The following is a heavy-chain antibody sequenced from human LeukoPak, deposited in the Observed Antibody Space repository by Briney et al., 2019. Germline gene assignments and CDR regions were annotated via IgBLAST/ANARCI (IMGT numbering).Heavy chain of an antibody. CDR2: IYYSGST. CDR3: ARQLLSGSYYRGELDP. Sequence: PSETLSLTCTVSGGSISSSSYYWGWIRQPPGKGLEWNGSIYYSGSTYYNPSLKSRVTISVDTSKNQFSLKLSSVTAADTAVYYCARQLLSGSYYRGELDPWGQGTLATVSS. V-gene: IGHV4-39*01. CDR1: GGSISSSSYY. D-gene: IGHD1-26*01. J-gene: IGHJ5*02.